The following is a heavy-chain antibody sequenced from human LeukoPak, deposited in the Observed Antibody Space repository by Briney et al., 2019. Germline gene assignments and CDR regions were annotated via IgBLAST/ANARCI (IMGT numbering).Heavy chain of an antibody. CDR2: INPNSGGT. J-gene: IGHJ4*02. D-gene: IGHD6-19*01. CDR3: ARFSSGWSFHY. Sequence: ASVKVSCKASGYTFTGYYMHWVRQAPGQGLEWMGWINPNSGGTNYALKFQGRVTMTRDTSISTAYMELSRLRSDDTAVYYCARFSSGWSFHYWGQGTLVTVSS. V-gene: IGHV1-2*02. CDR1: GYTFTGYY.